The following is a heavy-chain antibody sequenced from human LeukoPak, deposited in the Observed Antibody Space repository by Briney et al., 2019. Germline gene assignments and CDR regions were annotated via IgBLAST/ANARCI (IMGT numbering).Heavy chain of an antibody. CDR3: ARDRPSGCSGGSCYTPAAFQH. J-gene: IGHJ1*01. D-gene: IGHD2-15*01. Sequence: GGSLRLXCAASGFTYSSAAMTWVRRAPGKGLEWVSTITGSDDNTYYADSVKGRFTISRDNAKNSLFLQMNSLRAEDTAVYYCARDRPSGCSGGSCYTPAAFQHWGQGTLVTVSS. V-gene: IGHV3-21*01. CDR1: GFTYSSAA. CDR2: ITGSDDNT.